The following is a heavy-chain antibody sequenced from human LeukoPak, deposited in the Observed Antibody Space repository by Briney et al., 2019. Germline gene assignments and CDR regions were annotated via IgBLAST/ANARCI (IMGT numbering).Heavy chain of an antibody. V-gene: IGHV4-30-4*08. J-gene: IGHJ4*02. Sequence: SETLTLTCTVSGGSISSGDYYWSWIRQPPGKGLEWIGYSYYSGSTNYNPSLKSRVTISVDTSKNQFSLKLSSVTAADTAPYYCARGDYDYVWGSYRYPAFDYWGQGTLVTVSS. D-gene: IGHD3-16*02. CDR2: SYYSGST. CDR3: ARGDYDYVWGSYRYPAFDY. CDR1: GGSISSGDYY.